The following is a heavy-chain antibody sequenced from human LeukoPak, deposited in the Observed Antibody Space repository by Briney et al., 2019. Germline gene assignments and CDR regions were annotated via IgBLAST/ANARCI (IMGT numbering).Heavy chain of an antibody. CDR1: GGSISSSFDY. CDR3: ARHVRVASGSYNTPYNWFDP. D-gene: IGHD3-10*01. CDR2: FYYSAST. V-gene: IGHV4-39*01. Sequence: SETLSLTCTVSGGSISSSFDYWGWVRQPPGKGLEWIGTFYYSASTYYNPSLQSRVTISADTSKNQFSLKLNSVTAADTALQYCARHVRVASGSYNTPYNWFDPWGQGTLVTVSS. J-gene: IGHJ5*02.